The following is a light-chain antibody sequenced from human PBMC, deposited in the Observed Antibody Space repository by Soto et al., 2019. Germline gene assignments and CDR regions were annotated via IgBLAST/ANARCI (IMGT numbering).Light chain of an antibody. Sequence: PQTPATLSLSPGERATLSCRASQSVSNNYLAWYQQKPGQAPRLLIYGASNRATGIPDRFSGSGSGTDFTLTISRLEPEDFAVYYCQQYGSSGTFGQGTKVDIK. CDR1: QSVSNNY. V-gene: IGKV3-20*01. CDR3: QQYGSSGT. CDR2: GAS. J-gene: IGKJ1*01.